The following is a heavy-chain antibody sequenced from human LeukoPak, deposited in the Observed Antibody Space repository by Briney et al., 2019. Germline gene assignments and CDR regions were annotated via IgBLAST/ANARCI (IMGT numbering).Heavy chain of an antibody. J-gene: IGHJ4*02. CDR3: VRERYHGSGAPRYDY. D-gene: IGHD3-10*01. CDR2: ISSSSSYI. V-gene: IGHV3-21*01. CDR1: EFTFSSYA. Sequence: PGGSLRLSCAASEFTFSSYAMNWVRQAPGKGLEWVSSISSSSSYIYYADSVKGRFTISRDNAKNSLFLQMNSLRDEDTAVYYCVRERYHGSGAPRYDYWGQGTLVTVSS.